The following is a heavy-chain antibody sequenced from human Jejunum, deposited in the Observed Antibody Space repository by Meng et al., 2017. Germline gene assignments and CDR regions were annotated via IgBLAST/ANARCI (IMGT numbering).Heavy chain of an antibody. D-gene: IGHD2-2*03. CDR1: GFTFSSYT. J-gene: IGHJ4*02. V-gene: IGHV3-23*01. Sequence: GESLKISCAVSGFTFSSYTMTWVRQAPGKGLERVSGITGSGDKTYHAASVKGRFTISRDNSKNTLFLQMNSLRVEDTAVYYCAKYLSRNNCGHCYVLDYWGQGTLVTVSS. CDR3: AKYLSRNNCGHCYVLDY. CDR2: ITGSGDKT.